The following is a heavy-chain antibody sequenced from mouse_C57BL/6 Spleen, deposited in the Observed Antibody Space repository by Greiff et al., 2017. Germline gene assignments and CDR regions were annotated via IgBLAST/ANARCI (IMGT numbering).Heavy chain of an antibody. Sequence: HLVESGPELVKPGASVKISCKASGYSFTDYNMNWVKQSNGKSLEWIGVINPNYGTTSYNQKFKGKATLTVDQSSSTAYMQLNSLTSEDSAVYYCARSGGNMGRRGYFDYWGQGTTLTVSS. D-gene: IGHD4-1*01. V-gene: IGHV1-39*01. CDR3: ARSGGNMGRRGYFDY. CDR1: GYSFTDYN. CDR2: INPNYGTT. J-gene: IGHJ2*01.